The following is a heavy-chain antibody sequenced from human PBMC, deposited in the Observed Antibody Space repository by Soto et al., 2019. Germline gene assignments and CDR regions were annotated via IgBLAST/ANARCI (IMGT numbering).Heavy chain of an antibody. Sequence: GASVKVSCKASGYTFTGYYMHWVRQAPGQGLEWMGIINPSGGSTSYAQKFQGRVTMTRDTSTSTVYMELSSLRSEDTAVYYCARAIRYYDSSGYSDYWGQGTLVTVS. J-gene: IGHJ4*02. CDR2: INPSGGST. V-gene: IGHV1-46*01. D-gene: IGHD3-22*01. CDR3: ARAIRYYDSSGYSDY. CDR1: GYTFTGYY.